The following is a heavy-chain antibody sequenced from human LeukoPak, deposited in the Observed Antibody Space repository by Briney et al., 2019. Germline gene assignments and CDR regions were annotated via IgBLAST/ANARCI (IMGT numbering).Heavy chain of an antibody. CDR1: GFTFSSYA. J-gene: IGHJ4*02. D-gene: IGHD3-22*01. CDR3: ARGTYYYDSSGYLLDY. Sequence: GGSLRLSCAASGFTFSSYAMHWVRQAPGKGLEWVAVISYDGSNKCYADSVKGRFTISRDNSKNTLYLQMNSLRAEDTAVYYCARGTYYYDSSGYLLDYWGQGTLVTVSS. CDR2: ISYDGSNK. V-gene: IGHV3-30-3*01.